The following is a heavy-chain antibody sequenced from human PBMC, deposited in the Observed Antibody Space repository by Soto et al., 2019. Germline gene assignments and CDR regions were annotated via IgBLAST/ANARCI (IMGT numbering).Heavy chain of an antibody. V-gene: IGHV1-18*01. Sequence: QVQLVQSGAEVKKPGASVKVSCKASGYTFTSYGISWVRQAPGQGLEWMGWISAYNGNTNYAQKLQGRVTMTTDTSTSTAYMELRSLRSDDTAEYYWARDGEQWVVRGNWFDPWGQGTLVTVSS. CDR1: GYTFTSYG. D-gene: IGHD6-19*01. J-gene: IGHJ5*02. CDR3: ARDGEQWVVRGNWFDP. CDR2: ISAYNGNT.